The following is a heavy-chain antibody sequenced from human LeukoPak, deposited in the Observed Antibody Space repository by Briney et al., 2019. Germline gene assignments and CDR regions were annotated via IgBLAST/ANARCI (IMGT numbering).Heavy chain of an antibody. CDR1: GGSISSGGYY. CDR3: ARDISGKGDAFDI. D-gene: IGHD4-23*01. V-gene: IGHV4-31*03. CDR2: IYYSGST. Sequence: SETLSLTCTVSGGSISSGGYYWSWIRQHPGKGLEWIGYIYYSGSTYYNPSLKSRVTISVDTSKNQSSLKLSSVTAADTAVYYCARDISGKGDAFDIWGQGTMVTVSS. J-gene: IGHJ3*02.